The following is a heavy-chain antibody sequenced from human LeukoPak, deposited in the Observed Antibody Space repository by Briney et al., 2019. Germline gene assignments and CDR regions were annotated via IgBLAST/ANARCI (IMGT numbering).Heavy chain of an antibody. D-gene: IGHD2-15*01. Sequence: ASVKVSCKASGYTFTSYDINWVRQATGQGLEWMGWMNTNSGNTGYAQKFQGRVTMTRNTSISTVYMELSSLRSEDTAVYYCARRGGLKRGGSCFDYWGQGTLVTVSS. CDR2: MNTNSGNT. CDR3: ARRGGLKRGGSCFDY. CDR1: GYTFTSYD. V-gene: IGHV1-8*01. J-gene: IGHJ4*02.